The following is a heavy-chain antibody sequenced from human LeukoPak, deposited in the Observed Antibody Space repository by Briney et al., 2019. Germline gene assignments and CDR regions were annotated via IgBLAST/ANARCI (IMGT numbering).Heavy chain of an antibody. CDR1: GYTFTDYY. V-gene: IGHV1-2*02. D-gene: IGHD3-22*01. CDR3: AANRRYYYDSSALDV. Sequence: ASVKVSCKASGYTFTDYYMHWVRQAPRQALEWMGWINPNNGDTNYAQKFQGRVTMAGDTSISTAYMELSRLRSDDTAVYYCAANRRYYYDSSALDVWGQGTTVTISS. CDR2: INPNNGDT. J-gene: IGHJ6*02.